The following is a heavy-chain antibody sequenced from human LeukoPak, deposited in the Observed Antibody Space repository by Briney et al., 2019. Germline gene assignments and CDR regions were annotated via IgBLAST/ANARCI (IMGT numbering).Heavy chain of an antibody. CDR1: GYTFTYRY. CDR3: AITNVPAGAFDI. CDR2: ITPFNGNT. J-gene: IGHJ3*02. V-gene: IGHV1-45*02. Sequence: ASVKVSYKASGYTFTYRYLHWVRQAPGQALEWMGWITPFNGNTNYAQKFQDRVTITRDRSMSTAYMELSSLRSEDTAMYYCAITNVPAGAFDIWGQGTMVTVSA. D-gene: IGHD1-14*01.